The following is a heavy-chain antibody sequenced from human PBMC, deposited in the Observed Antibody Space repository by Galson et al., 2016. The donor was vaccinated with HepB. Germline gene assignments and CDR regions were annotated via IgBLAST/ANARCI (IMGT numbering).Heavy chain of an antibody. J-gene: IGHJ6*02. CDR3: AHSRVGATGDYYYGLDV. CDR2: IYWDDNK. V-gene: IGHV2-5*02. CDR1: GFSVSTSGVG. D-gene: IGHD1-26*01. Sequence: PALVKPTQTLTLTCTFSGFSVSTSGVGVGWIRQSPGKALEWLALIYWDDNKRYSPSLKTGLSITKDTSKNQVVLTMTNMDPVDTATYYCAHSRVGATGDYYYGLDVWGQGTTVTVSS.